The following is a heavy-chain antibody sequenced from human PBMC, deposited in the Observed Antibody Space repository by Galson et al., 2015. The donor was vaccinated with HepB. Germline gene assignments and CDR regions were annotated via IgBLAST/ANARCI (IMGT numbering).Heavy chain of an antibody. CDR2: INDSGRA. Sequence: ETLSLTCDFTGTSSSGDWWSWIRQPPGKGLEWIGEINDSGRANYNPSFESRVTMSVDPSKSQFHLRLASVTAADTAVYYCARLGHFDSSAFYHGVRKNRYWYFDVWGRGTLVGVSS. CDR1: GTSSSGDW. CDR3: ARLGHFDSSAFYHGVRKNRYWYFDV. J-gene: IGHJ2*01. V-gene: IGHV4-34*01. D-gene: IGHD3-22*01.